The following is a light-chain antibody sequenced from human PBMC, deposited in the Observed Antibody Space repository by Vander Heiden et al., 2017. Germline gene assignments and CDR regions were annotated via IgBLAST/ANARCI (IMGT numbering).Light chain of an antibody. J-gene: IGKJ1*01. CDR2: AAS. V-gene: IGKV1-39*01. Sequence: DIQMTQSPSSLSASVGDRVTITCRASQSISSYLNWYQQKPEKAPNLLIYAASSLQSGVPSRFSSSGSGTDFTLTISSLQPEDFATYYCQQSYSTPRTFGQGTKVEIK. CDR3: QQSYSTPRT. CDR1: QSISSY.